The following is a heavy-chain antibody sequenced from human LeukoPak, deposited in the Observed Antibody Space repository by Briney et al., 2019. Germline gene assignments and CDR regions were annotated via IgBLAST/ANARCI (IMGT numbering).Heavy chain of an antibody. CDR3: ARDLPLYSSGWYYFDY. Sequence: GGSLRLSCAASGFTFSDYYMSLIRQAPGKGLEWVSYISSSSSYIYYADSVKGRFTISRDNAKNSLYLQMNSLRAEDTAVYYCARDLPLYSSGWYYFDYWGQGTLVTVSS. J-gene: IGHJ4*02. CDR2: ISSSSSYI. CDR1: GFTFSDYY. D-gene: IGHD6-19*01. V-gene: IGHV3-11*06.